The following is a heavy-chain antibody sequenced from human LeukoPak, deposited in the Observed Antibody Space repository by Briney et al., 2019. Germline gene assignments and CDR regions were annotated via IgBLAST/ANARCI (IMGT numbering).Heavy chain of an antibody. J-gene: IGHJ4*02. CDR3: ARINKRTYYYDGSGYYFDY. V-gene: IGHV4-34*01. D-gene: IGHD3-22*01. CDR1: RFTFSDYG. Sequence: GSLRLSCAASRFTFSDYGISWVRQPPGKGPEWIGEVAHTGSTKFTPSLRSRATISIDWSKNQFSLKLSSVTAADTAVYYCARINKRTYYYDGSGYYFDYWGQGTLVTVSS. CDR2: VAHTGST.